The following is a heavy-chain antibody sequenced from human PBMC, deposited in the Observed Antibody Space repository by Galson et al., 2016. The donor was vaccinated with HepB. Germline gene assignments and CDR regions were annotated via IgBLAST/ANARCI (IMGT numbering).Heavy chain of an antibody. CDR1: GFTFNSYA. D-gene: IGHD3-22*01. J-gene: IGHJ4*02. Sequence: SLRLSCAASGFTFNSYAMSWVRQAPGKGLEWVSAISGSGAGTYYADSVKGRFTISRDKSKNTLHLQMNNLRAEDTAVYYCAKVSSEIVVVITCLDSWGQGTLVTVSS. CDR3: AKVSSEIVVVITCLDS. CDR2: ISGSGAGT. V-gene: IGHV3-23*01.